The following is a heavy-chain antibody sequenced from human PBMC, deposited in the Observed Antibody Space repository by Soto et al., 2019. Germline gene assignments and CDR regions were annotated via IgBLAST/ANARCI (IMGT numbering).Heavy chain of an antibody. Sequence: SGAEVKKPGASVKVSCKASGYTFTSYAMHWVRQAPGQRLEWMGWINAGNGNTKYSQKFQGRVTITRDTSASTAYMELSSLRSEDTAVYYCAREEGLYIAAAGTFEYYYYGMDVWGQGTTVTVSS. CDR3: AREEGLYIAAAGTFEYYYYGMDV. J-gene: IGHJ6*02. V-gene: IGHV1-3*01. CDR2: INAGNGNT. CDR1: GYTFTSYA. D-gene: IGHD6-13*01.